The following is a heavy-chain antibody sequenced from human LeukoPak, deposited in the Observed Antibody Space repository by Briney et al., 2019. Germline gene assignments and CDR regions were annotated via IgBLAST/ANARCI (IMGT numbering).Heavy chain of an antibody. CDR3: AKGSYYDSSGPFYFDY. J-gene: IGHJ4*02. V-gene: IGHV3-23*01. Sequence: PGGSLRLSCAASGFTFSSYAMSWVRQAPGKGREWVSGISGSGDNTYYADSVKGRLTISRDNSKNTLYVQVNSLGTEDTAAYYCAKGSYYDSSGPFYFDYWGQGTLVTVSS. CDR1: GFTFSSYA. CDR2: ISGSGDNT. D-gene: IGHD3-22*01.